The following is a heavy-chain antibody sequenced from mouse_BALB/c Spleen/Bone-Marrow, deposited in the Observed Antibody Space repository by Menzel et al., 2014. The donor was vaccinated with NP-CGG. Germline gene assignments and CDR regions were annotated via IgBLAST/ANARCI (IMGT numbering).Heavy chain of an antibody. J-gene: IGHJ2*01. CDR2: ILPGTVTP. V-gene: IGHV1S132*01. CDR3: ARRGYGYLDY. CDR1: GYTFISYW. D-gene: IGHD2-10*02. Sequence: QVQLQQSGAELVKPGASMKLSCKTSGYTFISYWIQWVKQRPGQGLGWIGEILPGTVTPYYNEKFKGKATLTIDTSSSTASMQLSSLTSEDSAVYFCARRGYGYLDYWGQGTTLTVSS.